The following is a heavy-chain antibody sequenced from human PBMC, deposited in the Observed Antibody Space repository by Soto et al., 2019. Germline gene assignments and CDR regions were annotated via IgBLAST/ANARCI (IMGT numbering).Heavy chain of an antibody. CDR1: GGSFSGYY. D-gene: IGHD3-10*01. V-gene: IGHV4-34*01. Sequence: PSETLSLTCAVYGGSFSGYYWSWIRQPPGKGLEWIGEINHSGSTNYNPSLKSRVTISVDTSKNQFSLKLSSVTAADTAVYYCAREIRRGLKDYYYMDVWGKGTTVTAP. CDR3: AREIRRGLKDYYYMDV. J-gene: IGHJ6*03. CDR2: INHSGST.